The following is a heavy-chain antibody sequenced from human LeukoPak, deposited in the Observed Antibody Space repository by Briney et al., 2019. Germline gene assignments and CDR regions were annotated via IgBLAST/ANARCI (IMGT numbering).Heavy chain of an antibody. V-gene: IGHV3-11*03. D-gene: IGHD3-22*01. CDR3: ARTYYDSSGYWFDS. J-gene: IGHJ5*01. CDR2: ISSSSSYT. CDR1: GFTFSDYY. Sequence: GWSLRLSWAASGFTFSDYYMSWIRQAPGKGLEWVSYISSSSSYTNYADSVKGRFTISRDNAKNSLYLRMNSLRAEDTAVYYCARTYYDSSGYWFDSWGQGTLVTVSS.